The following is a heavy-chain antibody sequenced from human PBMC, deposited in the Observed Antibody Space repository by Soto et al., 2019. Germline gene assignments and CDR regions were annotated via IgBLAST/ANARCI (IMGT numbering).Heavy chain of an antibody. Sequence: PSETLSLTCTVSGGSISSSSYYWGWIRQPPGKGLGWIGSIYYSGSTYYNPSLKSRVTISVDTSKNQFSLKLSSVTAADTAVYYCARRSLSSITMIVVVITDDAFDIWGQGTMVTVSS. J-gene: IGHJ3*02. CDR1: GGSISSSSYY. CDR2: IYYSGST. D-gene: IGHD3-22*01. V-gene: IGHV4-39*01. CDR3: ARRSLSSITMIVVVITDDAFDI.